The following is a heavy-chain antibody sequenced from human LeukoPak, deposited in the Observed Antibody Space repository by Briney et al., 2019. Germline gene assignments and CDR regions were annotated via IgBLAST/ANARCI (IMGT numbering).Heavy chain of an antibody. CDR3: AKGRRIVGTYNWFDP. J-gene: IGHJ5*02. D-gene: IGHD1-26*01. CDR2: ISGSGGST. CDR1: GFTFSSYA. Sequence: GGSLRLSCAASGFTFSSYAMSWLRQAPGKGLEWVSAISGSGGSTYYADSVKGRFTISRDNSKNTLYLQMNSLRAEDTAVYYCAKGRRIVGTYNWFDPWGQGTLVTVSS. V-gene: IGHV3-23*01.